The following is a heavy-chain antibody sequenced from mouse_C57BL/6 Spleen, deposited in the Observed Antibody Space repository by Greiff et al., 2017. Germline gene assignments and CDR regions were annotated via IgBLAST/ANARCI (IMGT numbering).Heavy chain of an antibody. CDR3: VKGRYDYDGACFAY. J-gene: IGHJ3*01. CDR1: GYSFTDYN. V-gene: IGHV1-39*01. Sequence: QLQQSGPELVKPGASVKISCKASGYSFTDYNMNWVKQSNGKSLEWIGVINPNYVTTSYNQKFKGKATLTVDQYSSTAYMQLNSLTSEDSAVYYCVKGRYDYDGACFAYWGQGALVSVSA. D-gene: IGHD2-4*01. CDR2: INPNYVTT.